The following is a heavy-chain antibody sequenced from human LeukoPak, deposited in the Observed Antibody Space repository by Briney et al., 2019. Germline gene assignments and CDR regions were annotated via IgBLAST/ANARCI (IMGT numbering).Heavy chain of an antibody. V-gene: IGHV3-74*01. CDR1: GFTFSSYW. CDR3: ARGSGWFYFDY. CDR2: INSDGSST. D-gene: IGHD6-19*01. Sequence: GGSLRLSCAASGFTFSSYWMHWVRQAPGKGLVWVSRINSDGSSTSYADSVKGRFTISRDNAKNTLYLQMNSLRAEDTAVYYCARGSGWFYFDYWGQGTLVTVSS. J-gene: IGHJ4*02.